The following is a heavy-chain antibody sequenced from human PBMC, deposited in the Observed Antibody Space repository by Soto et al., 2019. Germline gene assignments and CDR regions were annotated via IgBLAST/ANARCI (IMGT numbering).Heavy chain of an antibody. Sequence: QVQLQESGPGLVKPSQTLSLTCTVSGGSISGDDYYWTWIRQPPGGGLEWIGYIFYRGNTYYNPSINSRATISVDTSKNHFSLKVISVTAADTAVYYCARETEAFDFWGQGTMVTVSS. CDR3: ARETEAFDF. CDR2: IFYRGNT. J-gene: IGHJ3*01. CDR1: GGSISGDDYY. V-gene: IGHV4-30-4*01.